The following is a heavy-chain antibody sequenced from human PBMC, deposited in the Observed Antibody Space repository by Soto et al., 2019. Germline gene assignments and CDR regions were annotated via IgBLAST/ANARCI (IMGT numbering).Heavy chain of an antibody. CDR3: AKTGRWATVNWFDP. V-gene: IGHV3-23*01. D-gene: IGHD4-4*01. J-gene: IGHJ5*02. CDR2: ISGGGTNT. CDR1: GFTFSSYA. Sequence: GGSLRLSCAASGFTFSSYAMSWVRQTPGKGLEWVSAISGGGTNTYYADSVKGRFTISRDNSKNTLYMQMNTLRAEDTAVYHCAKTGRWATVNWFDPWGQGTLVTVSS.